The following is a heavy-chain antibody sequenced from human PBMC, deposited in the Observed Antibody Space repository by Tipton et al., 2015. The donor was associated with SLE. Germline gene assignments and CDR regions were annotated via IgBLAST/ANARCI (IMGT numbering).Heavy chain of an antibody. CDR2: ISSSSSTI. CDR3: AKDGYSSSRPYYFDY. Sequence: SLRLSCAASGFTFSSYSMNWVRQAPGKGLEWVSYISSSSSTIYYADSAKGRFTISRDNSKNTLYLQMNSLRAEDTAVYYCAKDGYSSSRPYYFDYWGQGTLVTVSS. D-gene: IGHD6-13*01. J-gene: IGHJ4*02. CDR1: GFTFSSYS. V-gene: IGHV3-48*01.